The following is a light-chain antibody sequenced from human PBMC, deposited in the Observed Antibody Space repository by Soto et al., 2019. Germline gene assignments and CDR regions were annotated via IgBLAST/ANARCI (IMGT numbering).Light chain of an antibody. CDR2: EVS. V-gene: IGLV2-14*01. Sequence: QSVLTQPASVSGSPRQSITISCTGTSSDVGGYDYVSWYQQHPGKAPKLMIYEVSNRPSGVSNRFSGSKSGNTASLTIAGLQAEDEADYYCSSYTSSSALVLFGGGTQLTVL. CDR1: SSDVGGYDY. CDR3: SSYTSSSALVL. J-gene: IGLJ2*01.